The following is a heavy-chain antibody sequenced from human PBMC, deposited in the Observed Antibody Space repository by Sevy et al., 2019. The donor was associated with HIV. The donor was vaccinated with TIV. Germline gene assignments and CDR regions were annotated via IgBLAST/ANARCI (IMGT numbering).Heavy chain of an antibody. CDR2: IKGKIYDGTI. CDR3: TTASWSQEDYYNY. Sequence: GGSLRLSCAASGFTFSNAWVSWVRQAPGKGLEWVGRIKGKIYDGTIDYAAPVKGRFSISRDDSKITLYLQMNSLKTEDTAVYYCTTASWSQEDYYNYWGQGTLVTVSS. D-gene: IGHD6-13*01. J-gene: IGHJ4*02. V-gene: IGHV3-15*01. CDR1: GFTFSNAW.